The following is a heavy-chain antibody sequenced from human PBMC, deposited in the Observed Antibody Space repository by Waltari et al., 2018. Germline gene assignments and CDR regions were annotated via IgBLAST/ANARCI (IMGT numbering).Heavy chain of an antibody. CDR3: AGGSYDSGSGSDP. CDR2: SNNSGST. D-gene: IGHD3-3*01. CDR1: GGSFSGYY. Sequence: QVQLQQWGAGLLKPSETLSLTCAVYGGSFSGYYWSWIRQPPGTGVEWIGESNNSGSTNYNPPLKSRVTISVDTSKNQFSLKLSSVTAADTAVYYCAGGSYDSGSGSDPWGQGTLVTVSS. V-gene: IGHV4-34*01. J-gene: IGHJ5*02.